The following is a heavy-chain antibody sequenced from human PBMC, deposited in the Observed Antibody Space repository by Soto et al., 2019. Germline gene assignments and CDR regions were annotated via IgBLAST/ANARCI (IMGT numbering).Heavy chain of an antibody. CDR2: ISAYDGNT. CDR3: TATIEFDY. Sequence: VKVSCTSSGYTFTSDCISWVRQAPGQVLEWMGWISAYDGNTNYAQKLQGRVTMATATSTSTAYMELRSLRSDDTVVYYCTATIEFDYWGQGTLVPAS. CDR1: GYTFTSDC. V-gene: IGHV1-18*04. D-gene: IGHD5-12*01. J-gene: IGHJ4*02.